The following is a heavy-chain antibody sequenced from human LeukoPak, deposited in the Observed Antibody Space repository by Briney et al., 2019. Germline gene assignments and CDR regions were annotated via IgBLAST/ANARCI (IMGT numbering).Heavy chain of an antibody. Sequence: GGSLRLSCAASGFTFSNYAMHWVRQAPGKGLEYVSAISSNGGATNYADSVKGRFTISRDNSKNTLYLQMGSLRDDDMAVYHCARRPNSGSYYVDYWGQGTLVTVSS. J-gene: IGHJ4*02. CDR3: ARRPNSGSYYVDY. D-gene: IGHD3-10*01. V-gene: IGHV3-64*02. CDR2: ISSNGGAT. CDR1: GFTFSNYA.